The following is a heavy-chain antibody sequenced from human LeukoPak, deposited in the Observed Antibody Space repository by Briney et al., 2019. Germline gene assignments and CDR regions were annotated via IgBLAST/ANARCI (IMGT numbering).Heavy chain of an antibody. CDR2: ISSNGGST. Sequence: PGGSLRLSCAASGFTFSSYDMNWVRQAPGKGLDYVSAISSNGGSTYYANSVKGRFTISRDNSKNTLSFQMGSLRAEDMAVYYCARDQGTMTGAFDYWGQGTLVTVSS. CDR1: GFTFSSYD. CDR3: ARDQGTMTGAFDY. J-gene: IGHJ4*02. V-gene: IGHV3-64*01. D-gene: IGHD3-22*01.